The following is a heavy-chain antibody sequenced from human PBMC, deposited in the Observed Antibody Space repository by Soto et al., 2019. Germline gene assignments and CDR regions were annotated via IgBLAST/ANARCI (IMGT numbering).Heavy chain of an antibody. J-gene: IGHJ4*02. CDR3: ARERGRGSGSPSDY. D-gene: IGHD2-15*01. CDR1: GYTFTSYG. CDR2: ISAYNGNT. Sequence: ASVKVSCKASGYTFTSYGISWVRQAPGQGLEWMGWISAYNGNTNYAQKHQGRVTMTTDTSTSTAYMVLRSLRSDDTAVYYCARERGRGSGSPSDYWGQETLVTVSS. V-gene: IGHV1-18*01.